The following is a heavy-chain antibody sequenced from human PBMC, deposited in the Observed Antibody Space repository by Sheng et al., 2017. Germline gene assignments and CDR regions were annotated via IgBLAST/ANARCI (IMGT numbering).Heavy chain of an antibody. D-gene: IGHD6-19*01. Sequence: QVQLQQWGAGLLKPSETLSLTCAVYGGSFSGYWWSWIRQPPGKGLEWIGEIHHSGSTNYNPSLKSRVTISVDTSKNQFSLKLSSVTAADTALYYCAQEDYRSDGRWFDPWGQGTLVTVSS. CDR3: AQEDYRSDGRWFDP. CDR2: IHHSGST. CDR1: GGSFSGYW. J-gene: IGHJ5*02. V-gene: IGHV4-34*02.